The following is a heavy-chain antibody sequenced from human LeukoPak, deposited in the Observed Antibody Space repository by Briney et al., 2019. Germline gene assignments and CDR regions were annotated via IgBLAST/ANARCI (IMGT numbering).Heavy chain of an antibody. CDR1: GYTFTGYY. Sequence: GASVKVSCKASGYTFTGYYMHWVRQAPGQGLEWRGWFNPNSGGTNYAQKFQGWVTMTRDTSISTAYMELSRLRSDDTAVYYCARRSQGRGIKDYKDGMDVWGQGTTVTVSS. CDR2: FNPNSGGT. J-gene: IGHJ6*02. CDR3: ARRSQGRGIKDYKDGMDV. V-gene: IGHV1-2*04. D-gene: IGHD4-11*01.